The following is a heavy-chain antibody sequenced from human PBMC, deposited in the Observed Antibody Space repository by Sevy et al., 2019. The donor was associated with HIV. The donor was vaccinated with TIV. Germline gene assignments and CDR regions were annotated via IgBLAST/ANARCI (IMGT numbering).Heavy chain of an antibody. J-gene: IGHJ6*02. CDR3: ARGGIIAARPDGGDYYDYGMDV. CDR1: GFTFSSYA. Sequence: GESLKISCAASGFTFSSYAMHWVRQAPGKGLEWVAVISYDGSNKYYADSVKGRFTISRDNSKNTLYLQMNSLRAGDTAVYYCARGGIIAARPDGGDYYDYGMDVWGQVTTVTVSS. V-gene: IGHV3-30-3*01. D-gene: IGHD6-6*01. CDR2: ISYDGSNK.